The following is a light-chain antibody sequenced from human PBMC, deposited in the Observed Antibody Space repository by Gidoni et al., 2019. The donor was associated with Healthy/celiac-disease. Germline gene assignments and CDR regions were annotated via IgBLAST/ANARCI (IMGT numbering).Light chain of an antibody. Sequence: SYVLTQPPSVSVAPGQTARITCGGNNIGSKSVHWYQQKQGQAPVLVVYEDSDRPSGIPERFSGSNSGNTATLTISRVEAGDEADYYCQVWDSSSDHVVFGGGTKLTVL. CDR1: NIGSKS. V-gene: IGLV3-21*02. CDR2: EDS. CDR3: QVWDSSSDHVV. J-gene: IGLJ2*01.